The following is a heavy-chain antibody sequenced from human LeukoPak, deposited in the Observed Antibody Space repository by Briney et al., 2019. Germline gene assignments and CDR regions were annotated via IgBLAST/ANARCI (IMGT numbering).Heavy chain of an antibody. CDR3: ARGTLEAVAGTGGIDY. V-gene: IGHV3-48*02. J-gene: IGHJ4*02. Sequence: GGSLRLSCAASGFTFSSYSMNWVRQAPGKGLEWVSYISSSSSTTYYADSVKGRFTISRDNAKNSLYLQMNSLRDEDTAVYYCARGTLEAVAGTGGIDYWGQGTLVTVSS. D-gene: IGHD6-19*01. CDR2: ISSSSSTT. CDR1: GFTFSSYS.